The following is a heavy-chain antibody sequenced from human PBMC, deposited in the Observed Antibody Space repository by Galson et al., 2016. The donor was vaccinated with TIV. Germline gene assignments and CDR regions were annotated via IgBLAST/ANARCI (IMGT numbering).Heavy chain of an antibody. J-gene: IGHJ6*03. CDR1: GFTFDDYA. Sequence: SLRLSCAASGFTFDDYAMHWVRQAPGKGLVWVALVSYEGSKQLYAGSVQGRFTISRDNSKNMVFLQMNSLRPEDTAVYYCAKGPYNYYYMDVWGKGTTVTVSS. CDR3: AKGPYNYYYMDV. CDR2: VSYEGSKQ. V-gene: IGHV3-30-3*01.